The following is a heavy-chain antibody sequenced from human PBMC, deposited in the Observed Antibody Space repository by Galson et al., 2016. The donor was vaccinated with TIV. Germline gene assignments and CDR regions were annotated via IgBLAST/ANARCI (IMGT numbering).Heavy chain of an antibody. D-gene: IGHD3-10*01. V-gene: IGHV1-24*01. Sequence: SVKVSCKVPGYGLSDLSMHWARQAPGRGLAWMGGFAPEDDGIIYEEKFQGRVTMTEDTSTDTAFMELSSLRSEDTAVYYCATSLRGDSMVRGIRSLYFDYWGQGTLVTVSS. J-gene: IGHJ4*02. CDR2: FAPEDDGI. CDR3: ATSLRGDSMVRGIRSLYFDY. CDR1: GYGLSDLS.